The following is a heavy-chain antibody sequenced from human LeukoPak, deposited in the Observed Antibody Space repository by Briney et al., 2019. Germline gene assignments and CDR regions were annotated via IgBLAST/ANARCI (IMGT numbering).Heavy chain of an antibody. J-gene: IGHJ4*02. Sequence: GGSLRLSCAASGFTFSNYGMSWVRQAPGKGLEWVSAISGSGGSTYYADSVKGRFTISRDNSKNTLYLQMNSLRAEDTAVYYCAKDQVVGATIFDYWGQGTLVTVSS. D-gene: IGHD1-26*01. V-gene: IGHV3-23*01. CDR3: AKDQVVGATIFDY. CDR1: GFTFSNYG. CDR2: ISGSGGST.